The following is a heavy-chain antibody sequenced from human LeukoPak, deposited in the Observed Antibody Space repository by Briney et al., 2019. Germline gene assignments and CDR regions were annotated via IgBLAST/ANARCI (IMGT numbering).Heavy chain of an antibody. CDR2: IFGSGAST. V-gene: IGHV3-23*01. D-gene: IGHD6-13*01. J-gene: IGHJ4*02. CDR1: RFTFSTYA. CDR3: SRPVGSSWFPFEY. Sequence: GGSLRLSCAASRFTFSTYAMGWVRQAPGKGLEWVSSIFGSGASTYYADSVKGRFTISRDNSKNTLYLQMNSLRPEDTAVYYCSRPVGSSWFPFEYWGQGTLVPVSS.